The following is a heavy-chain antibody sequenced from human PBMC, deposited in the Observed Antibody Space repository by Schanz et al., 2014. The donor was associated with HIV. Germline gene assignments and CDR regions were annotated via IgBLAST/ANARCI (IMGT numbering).Heavy chain of an antibody. D-gene: IGHD5-18*01. CDR1: GLTLSSYG. Sequence: EVQVLESGGDLVQPGGSLRLSCAASGLTLSSYGMSWVRQAPGKGLEWVSSISGGSGSTFYADSVKGRFTISRVNSKNTLYLQMNSLRAEDTAVYFCARGLPADYWGQGTLVTVSS. CDR3: ARGLPADY. J-gene: IGHJ4*02. CDR2: ISGGSGST. V-gene: IGHV3-23*01.